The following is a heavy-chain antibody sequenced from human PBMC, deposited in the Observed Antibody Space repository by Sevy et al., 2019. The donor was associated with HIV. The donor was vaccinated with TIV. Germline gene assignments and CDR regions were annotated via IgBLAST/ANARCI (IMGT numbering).Heavy chain of an antibody. Sequence: GGSLRLSCAASGLTFSSYSMNWVRQAPGKGLEWVSSISSSSRYIYYADSLKGRFTISRDNAKNSLYLQMNSLRAEDTAVYYCARDRDGSGSSVSYGMDVWGQGTTVTVS. CDR3: ARDRDGSGSSVSYGMDV. D-gene: IGHD3-10*01. J-gene: IGHJ6*02. V-gene: IGHV3-21*01. CDR1: GLTFSSYS. CDR2: ISSSSRYI.